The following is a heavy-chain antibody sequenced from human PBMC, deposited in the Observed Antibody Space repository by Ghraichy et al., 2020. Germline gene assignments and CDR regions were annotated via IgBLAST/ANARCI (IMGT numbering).Heavy chain of an antibody. J-gene: IGHJ5*02. D-gene: IGHD2-15*01. Sequence: SETLSLTCSVYGGSFGSYYWSWIRQPPGKGVEWIGEINHSGSSNYNPSLESRVTISVDTSKNQFSLKLTSVTAADTAAYYCARVSRGGSYWFDPWGQGTLVTVSS. CDR1: GGSFGSYY. V-gene: IGHV4-34*01. CDR2: INHSGSS. CDR3: ARVSRGGSYWFDP.